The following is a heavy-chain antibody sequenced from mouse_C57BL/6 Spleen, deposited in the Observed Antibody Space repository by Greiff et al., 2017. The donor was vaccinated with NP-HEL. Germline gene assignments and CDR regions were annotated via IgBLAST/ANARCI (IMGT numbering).Heavy chain of an antibody. J-gene: IGHJ4*01. CDR2: INHDGSST. V-gene: IGHV5-16*01. D-gene: IGHD2-1*01. CDR1: GYTFSDYY. CDR3: SRGCNYECVYAVDY. Sequence: EVQVEESEGGLVQPGSSMKLSCTASGYTFSDYYMAWVRQVPEKGLEWVANINHDGSSTNYLDSLKTRSTISRDNAKNILYLQMSSLKSEDAATYYCSRGCNYECVYAVDYWGQGTSVTVSS.